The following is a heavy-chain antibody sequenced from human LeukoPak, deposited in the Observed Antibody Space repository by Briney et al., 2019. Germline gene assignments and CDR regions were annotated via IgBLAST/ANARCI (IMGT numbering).Heavy chain of an antibody. CDR1: GFTFSSYS. CDR3: ARDAYSSSRGYYFDY. D-gene: IGHD6-6*01. V-gene: IGHV3-21*01. J-gene: IGHJ4*02. CDR2: ISSSSSYI. Sequence: GGSLRLSCAASGFTFSSYSMNWVRQAPGKGLEWVSSISSSSSYIYYADSVKGRFTISRDNAKNSLYLQMNSLRAEDTAVYYCARDAYSSSRGYYFDYWGQGTLVTVSS.